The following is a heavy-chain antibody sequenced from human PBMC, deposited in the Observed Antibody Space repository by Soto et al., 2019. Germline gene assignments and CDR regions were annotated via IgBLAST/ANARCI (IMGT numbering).Heavy chain of an antibody. Sequence: EVQLVESGGGLVQPGRSLRLSCAASGFTFDAYAMHWVRQAPGKGLEWVSGISWNSGSIGYADSVKGRFTISRDNAKNPLYLQMTSLRAEDTALYYCAKGGQLLAEGGGYWGQGTLVTVSS. D-gene: IGHD2-2*01. V-gene: IGHV3-9*01. CDR3: AKGGQLLAEGGGY. CDR2: ISWNSGSI. CDR1: GFTFDAYA. J-gene: IGHJ4*02.